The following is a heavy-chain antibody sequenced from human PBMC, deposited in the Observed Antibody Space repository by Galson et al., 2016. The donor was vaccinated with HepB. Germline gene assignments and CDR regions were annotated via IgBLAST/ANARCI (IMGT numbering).Heavy chain of an antibody. V-gene: IGHV4-34*01. J-gene: IGHJ4*02. CDR1: GGSFSGYY. D-gene: IGHD6-13*01. CDR3: ARYLSRYSSSWFLVPGRNYFDY. Sequence: ETLSLTCAVYGGSFSGYYWSWIRQPPGMGLEWIGEINHSGITNYNPSPKSRVTISVDTSKDQFSLKPSSVTAADTALYYCARYLSRYSSSWFLVPGRNYFDYWGQGTLVTVSS. CDR2: INHSGIT.